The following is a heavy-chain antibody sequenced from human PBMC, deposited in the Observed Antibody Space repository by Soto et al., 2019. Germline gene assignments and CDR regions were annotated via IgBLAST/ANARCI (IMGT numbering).Heavy chain of an antibody. CDR3: ARGYRQSGYSSSRVFDY. CDR1: GGSINSGGYY. CDR2: IFYSVST. Sequence: QVQLQESGPGLVKPSQTLSLICTVSGGSINSGGYYWNWIRQHPGKVLEWIGYIFYSVSTYYNPFIRSGVTISADTSEKHFSLNLSSVTAADTAVYFCARGYRQSGYSSSRVFDYWGQGTLVNVSS. V-gene: IGHV4-31*03. J-gene: IGHJ4*02. D-gene: IGHD6-13*01.